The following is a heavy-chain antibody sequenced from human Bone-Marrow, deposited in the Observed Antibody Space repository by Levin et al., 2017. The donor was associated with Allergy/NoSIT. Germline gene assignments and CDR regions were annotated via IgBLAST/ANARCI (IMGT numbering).Heavy chain of an antibody. D-gene: IGHD3-3*01. J-gene: IGHJ4*02. CDR1: GFSVSRYW. CDR2: INEDGSTI. V-gene: IGHV3-74*01. Sequence: QPGGSLRLSCAASGFSVSRYWMHWVRQAPGKGLAWVSRINEDGSTINYADSVEGRFTISRDSAKNTLYLQMNSLRVEDTAVYYCTRDTFGVDDYWGQGTMVTVPS. CDR3: TRDTFGVDDY.